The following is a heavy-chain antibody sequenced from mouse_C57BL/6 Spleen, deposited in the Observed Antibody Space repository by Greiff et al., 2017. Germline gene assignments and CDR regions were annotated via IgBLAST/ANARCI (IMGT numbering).Heavy chain of an antibody. Sequence: VQLVEPGAELVKPGASVKISCKASGYAFSSYWMNWVMQRPGQGLEWIGQIYPGDGDTNYNGKFKGKATLTADKSSSTAYMQLSSLTSEDSAVYFCARANYGSGPEYFDDWGTGTTVTVSS. V-gene: IGHV1-80*01. J-gene: IGHJ1*03. D-gene: IGHD1-1*01. CDR1: GYAFSSYW. CDR3: ARANYGSGPEYFDD. CDR2: IYPGDGDT.